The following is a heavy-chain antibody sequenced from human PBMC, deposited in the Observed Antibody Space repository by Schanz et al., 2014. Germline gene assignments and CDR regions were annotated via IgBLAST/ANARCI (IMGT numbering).Heavy chain of an antibody. CDR1: GFSVSTNY. V-gene: IGHV3-74*01. CDR2: TSHDGSFT. J-gene: IGHJ4*02. CDR3: TRDTDYHFDY. Sequence: EVQLVESGGGLIQPGGSLRLSCAVSGFSVSTNYMSWARQAPGKGLVWVSRTSHDGSFTTFADSVKGRFTISRDNARNTLYLQMNSLRAEDTAVYYCTRDTDYHFDYWGQGTLVTVSS. D-gene: IGHD4-17*01.